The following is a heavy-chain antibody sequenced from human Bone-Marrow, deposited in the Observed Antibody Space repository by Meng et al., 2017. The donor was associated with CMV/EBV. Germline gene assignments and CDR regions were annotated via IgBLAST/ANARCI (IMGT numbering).Heavy chain of an antibody. J-gene: IGHJ6*02. D-gene: IGHD6-13*01. CDR3: AREQLDPFYYYYGMDV. CDR1: GFTFSSYE. Sequence: GESLKISCAASGFTFSSYEMNWVRQAPGKGLEWVSYISSSGSTIYYADSVKGRCTISRDNAKNSLYLQMNSLRAEDTAVYYCAREQLDPFYYYYGMDVWGQRTTVTVSS. V-gene: IGHV3-48*03. CDR2: ISSSGSTI.